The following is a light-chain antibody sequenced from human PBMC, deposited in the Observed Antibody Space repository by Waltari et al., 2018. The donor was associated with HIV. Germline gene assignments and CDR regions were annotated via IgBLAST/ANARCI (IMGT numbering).Light chain of an antibody. CDR1: QNVSSN. CDR3: QQYNNWPPWT. Sequence: ELVMTQSPATLSVSPGERATISCRASQNVSSNLAWYQQKPGQAPRLLIYSAATRATGIPARFSGSGSGTEFTLTISSLQSEDFAVYYCQQYNNWPPWTFGQGTKVEI. J-gene: IGKJ1*01. CDR2: SAA. V-gene: IGKV3-15*01.